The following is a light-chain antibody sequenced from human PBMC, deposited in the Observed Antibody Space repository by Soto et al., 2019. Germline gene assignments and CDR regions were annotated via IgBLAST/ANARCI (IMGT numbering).Light chain of an antibody. V-gene: IGLV2-8*01. Sequence: QSALTQPPSASGSPGQSVTISCTGTNSDVGGYNYVSWYQQYPGKVPKLIIYEVNERPSGVPDRFSGSKSGNTASLTVSGLQTADEADYYCSSYAGSNWYVFGTGTKVTVL. CDR1: NSDVGGYNY. CDR2: EVN. J-gene: IGLJ1*01. CDR3: SSYAGSNWYV.